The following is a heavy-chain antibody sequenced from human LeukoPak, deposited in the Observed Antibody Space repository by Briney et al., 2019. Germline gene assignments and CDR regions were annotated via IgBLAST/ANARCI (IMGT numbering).Heavy chain of an antibody. V-gene: IGHV3-23*01. D-gene: IGHD3-22*01. CDR2: TNGSGGST. CDR3: ARLEGASGYYSYFDY. J-gene: IGHJ4*02. CDR1: GFIFRSDA. Sequence: PGGSLRLSCAVSGFIFRSDAMSWVRQAPGKGLEWVSGTNGSGGSTYYADSVKGRFTISRDNSKNTLYLQMNSLRAEDTAVYYCARLEGASGYYSYFDYWGQGTLVTVSS.